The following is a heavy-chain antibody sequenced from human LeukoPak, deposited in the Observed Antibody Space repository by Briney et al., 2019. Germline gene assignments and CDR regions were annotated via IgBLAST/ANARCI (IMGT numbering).Heavy chain of an antibody. CDR1: GGSISSYY. D-gene: IGHD2-21*02. CDR2: IYYSGST. Sequence: SETLSLTCTVSGGSISSYYWSWIRQPPGKGLEWIGYIYYSGSTNYNPSLKSRVTISVDTSKNQFSLKLSSVTAADTAVYYCAREGCGGDSMGLDYWGQGTLVTVSS. V-gene: IGHV4-59*12. J-gene: IGHJ4*02. CDR3: AREGCGGDSMGLDY.